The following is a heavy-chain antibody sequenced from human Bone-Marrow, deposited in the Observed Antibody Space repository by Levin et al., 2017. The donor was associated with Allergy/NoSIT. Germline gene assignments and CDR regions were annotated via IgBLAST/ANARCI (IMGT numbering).Heavy chain of an antibody. Sequence: SQTLSLTCAISGDRVSNNNAAWNWIRQSPSRGLEWLGRTYYRSKWFNDYALSVKSRITINPDTSKNQFSLQMNSVTPEDTAVYYCVRDWHGFDRWGQGTLVTVSS. CDR1: GDRVSNNNAA. J-gene: IGHJ4*02. V-gene: IGHV6-1*01. CDR2: TYYRSKWFN. CDR3: VRDWHGFDR.